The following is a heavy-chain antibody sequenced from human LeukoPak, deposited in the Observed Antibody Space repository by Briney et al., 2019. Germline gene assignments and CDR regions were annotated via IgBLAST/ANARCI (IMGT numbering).Heavy chain of an antibody. CDR2: IYYSGTT. CDR3: ARHSASGSYYLFDS. Sequence: SETLSLTCSVSGDSISSSTYYWGWIRQPPGKGLEWIGTIYYSGTTYYNPALNSRVTISVDTTENQYSLKLSSVTAAETAVYYCARHSASGSYYLFDSWGQGTLVTVSS. J-gene: IGHJ4*02. D-gene: IGHD3-10*01. CDR1: GDSISSSTYY. V-gene: IGHV4-39*01.